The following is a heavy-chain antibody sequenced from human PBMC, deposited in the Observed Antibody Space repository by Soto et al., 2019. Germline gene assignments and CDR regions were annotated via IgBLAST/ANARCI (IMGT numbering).Heavy chain of an antibody. Sequence: GGSLRLSCAASGFTFSSYSVNWVRQAPGKGLEWVSYISSSSSTIYYADSVKGRFTISRDNAKNSLYLQMNSLRAEDTAVYYCARGDFWSGNSFWGQGTLVTVSS. V-gene: IGHV3-48*01. J-gene: IGHJ4*02. D-gene: IGHD3-3*01. CDR3: ARGDFWSGNSF. CDR2: ISSSSSTI. CDR1: GFTFSSYS.